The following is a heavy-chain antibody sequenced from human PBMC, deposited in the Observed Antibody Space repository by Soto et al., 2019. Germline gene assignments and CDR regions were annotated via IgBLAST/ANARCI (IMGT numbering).Heavy chain of an antibody. D-gene: IGHD2-15*01. J-gene: IGHJ4*02. CDR3: ARLLVKVVAATDNNYYFDY. Sequence: SETLSLTCTVSGGSISSYYWSWIRQPPGKGLEWIGYIYYSGSTNYNPSLKSRVTISVDTSKNQFSLKLSSVTAADTAVYYCARLLVKVVAATDNNYYFDYWGQRTPVTVSS. CDR2: IYYSGST. CDR1: GGSISSYY. V-gene: IGHV4-59*01.